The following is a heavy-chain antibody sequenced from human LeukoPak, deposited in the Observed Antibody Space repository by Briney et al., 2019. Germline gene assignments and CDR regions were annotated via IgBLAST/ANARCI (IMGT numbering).Heavy chain of an antibody. CDR2: LNPSGGST. CDR1: GYTVTSYY. V-gene: IGHV1-46*01. Sequence: GASVKVSCKASGYTVTSYYMHWVRQAPGQGLEWMGILNPSGGSTSYAQKFQGRATLTRATSTSTVYMELSSLRSEDTAEYYCASVYNYGMDVWGEGTTVIVSS. CDR3: ASVYNYGMDV. J-gene: IGHJ6*04.